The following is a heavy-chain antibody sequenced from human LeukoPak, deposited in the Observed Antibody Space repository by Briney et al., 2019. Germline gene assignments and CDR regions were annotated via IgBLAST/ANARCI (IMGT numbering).Heavy chain of an antibody. CDR1: GYTFTGYY. CDR3: AREGLYSSSSDFDY. J-gene: IGHJ4*02. CDR2: FNPKTGDT. Sequence: ASXXVSCKASGYTFTGYYVHWVRQAPGQGVQWMGYFNPKTGDTKYAKKLQGRVTMTGDTSISTAYMELSGLRSDDTAVYYCAREGLYSSSSDFDYWGQGTLVTVSS. V-gene: IGHV1-2*02. D-gene: IGHD6-13*01.